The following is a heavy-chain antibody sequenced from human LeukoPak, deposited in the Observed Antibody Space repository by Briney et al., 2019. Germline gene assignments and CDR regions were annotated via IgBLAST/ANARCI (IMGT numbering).Heavy chain of an antibody. V-gene: IGHV4-4*02. J-gene: IGHJ4*02. Sequence: SSGTLSLTCVVSGGSISCLNLWSWPRQSPGKGLEWVGEMYLDGRTNFHPSVRGRVTIFIDKPKNQLALQLTSVTAADTAVYYCAGLEGQYSTDWFYFVVYWGQVALVTVSS. CDR1: GGSISCLNL. CDR2: MYLDGRT. CDR3: AGLEGQYSTDWFYFVVY. D-gene: IGHD3-9*01.